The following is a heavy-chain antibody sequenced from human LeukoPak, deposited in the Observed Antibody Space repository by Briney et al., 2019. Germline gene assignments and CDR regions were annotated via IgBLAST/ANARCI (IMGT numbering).Heavy chain of an antibody. J-gene: IGHJ5*02. Sequence: SETLSLTCTVSGGSISSGGYYWSWIRQPPGKGLEWIGYIYHSGSTNYNPSLKSRVTISVDTSKNQFSLKLSSVTAADTAVYYCARKPDYYDSSGYSSWGQGTLVTVSS. CDR2: IYHSGST. CDR3: ARKPDYYDSSGYSS. V-gene: IGHV4-61*08. CDR1: GGSISSGGYY. D-gene: IGHD3-22*01.